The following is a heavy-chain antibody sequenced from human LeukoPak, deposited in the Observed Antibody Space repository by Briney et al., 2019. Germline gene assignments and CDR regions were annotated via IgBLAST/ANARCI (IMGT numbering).Heavy chain of an antibody. CDR3: LFLQSGRYSGGFDY. D-gene: IGHD1-26*01. J-gene: IGHJ4*02. V-gene: IGHV3-15*01. Sequence: PGGSLRLSCATSGFTFSSAWMIWVRQAPGKGLEWVGRIKSKTDSGTTDYAAPVKGRFTISRDDSENTLCLQMNSLKTEDTAAYHCLFLQSGRYSGGFDYWGQGTLVTVSS. CDR1: GFTFSSAW. CDR2: IKSKTDSGTT.